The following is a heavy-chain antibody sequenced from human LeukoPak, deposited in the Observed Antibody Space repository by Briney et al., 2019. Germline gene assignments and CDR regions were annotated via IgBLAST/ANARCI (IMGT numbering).Heavy chain of an antibody. CDR3: ARTGYSSSSTFY. J-gene: IGHJ4*02. V-gene: IGHV3-74*01. D-gene: IGHD6-13*01. CDR2: VNSDGSSA. CDR1: GFTFSSYW. Sequence: PGGSLRLSCAASGFTFSSYWMHWVRQAPGKGLVWVSRVNSDGSSASYADSVKGRFTISRDNAKNTLYLQMNSLRAEDTAVYYCARTGYSSSSTFYWGQGSLVTVSS.